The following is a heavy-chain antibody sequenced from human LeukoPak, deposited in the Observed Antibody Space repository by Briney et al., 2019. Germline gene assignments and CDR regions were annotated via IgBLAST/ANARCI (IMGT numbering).Heavy chain of an antibody. CDR3: ARGRTTGTTHLDY. D-gene: IGHD1-1*01. CDR2: IYHSGIT. CDR1: RYSISSGYY. V-gene: IGHV4-38-2*02. J-gene: IGHJ4*02. Sequence: SETLSLTCTVSRYSISSGYYWGWIRQPPGEKLQWIGNIYHSGITFYNPSLKSRVTISVDTSKNQFSLKLSSVTAADTAVYYCARGRTTGTTHLDYWGQGTLVTVSS.